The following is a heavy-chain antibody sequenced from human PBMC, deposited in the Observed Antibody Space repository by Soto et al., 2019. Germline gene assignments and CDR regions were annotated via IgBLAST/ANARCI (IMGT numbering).Heavy chain of an antibody. V-gene: IGHV1-2*02. D-gene: IGHD3-10*01. Sequence: ASVKVSCKASGYTFTGYYMHWVRQAPGQGLEWMGWINPNSGGTNYAQKFQGRVTMTRDTSISTAYMELSRLRSDDTAVYYCARDEGRTTMVRGVINYYYGMDVWGQGTTVTVSS. CDR3: ARDEGRTTMVRGVINYYYGMDV. CDR2: INPNSGGT. J-gene: IGHJ6*02. CDR1: GYTFTGYY.